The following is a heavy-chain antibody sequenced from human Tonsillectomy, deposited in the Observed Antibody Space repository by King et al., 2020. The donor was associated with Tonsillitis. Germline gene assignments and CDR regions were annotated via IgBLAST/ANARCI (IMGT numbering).Heavy chain of an antibody. Sequence: VQLVESGGGVVQPGRSLRLSCAASGFTFSTYAMHWVRQAPGKGLEWVAVISYDGTHKYYADSVKGRFTISRDNSKNTLHLQMNSLRTEDTAVYYCASAHPYCSGDSCYAYYYDPMDVCGQGTTVTVSS. CDR1: GFTFSTYA. D-gene: IGHD2-15*01. J-gene: IGHJ6*02. V-gene: IGHV3-30*04. CDR3: ASAHPYCSGDSCYAYYYDPMDV. CDR2: ISYDGTHK.